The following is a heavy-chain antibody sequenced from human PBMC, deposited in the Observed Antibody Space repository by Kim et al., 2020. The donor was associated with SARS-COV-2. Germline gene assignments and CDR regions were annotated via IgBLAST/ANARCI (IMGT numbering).Heavy chain of an antibody. CDR3: ARYRRAVGYYGMDV. CDR1: GGSISSSNW. V-gene: IGHV4-4*02. J-gene: IGHJ6*02. D-gene: IGHD3-16*02. Sequence: SETLSLTCAVSGGSISSSNWWSWVRQPPGKGLEWIGEIYHSGSTNYNPSLKSRVTISVDKSKNQFSLKLSSVTAADTAVYYCARYRRAVGYYGMDVWGQGTTVTVSS. CDR2: IYHSGST.